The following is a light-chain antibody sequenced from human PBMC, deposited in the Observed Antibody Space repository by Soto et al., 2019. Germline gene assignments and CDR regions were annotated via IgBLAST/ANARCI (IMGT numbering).Light chain of an antibody. CDR1: SGSIVSNF. CDR2: ADN. V-gene: IGLV6-57*02. CDR3: QSYGATDVV. J-gene: IGLJ2*01. Sequence: NFMLTQPHSVSESPGKTVTISCAATSGSIVSNFVQWYQQRPGSAPSIIIFADNQRPSGVPDRFSGSIDTSSNSASLTISVLRTQDEADYFCQSYGATDVVFGGGTKLTVL.